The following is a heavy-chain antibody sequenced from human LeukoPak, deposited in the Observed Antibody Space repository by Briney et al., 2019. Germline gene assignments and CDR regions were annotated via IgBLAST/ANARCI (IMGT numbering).Heavy chain of an antibody. J-gene: IGHJ3*02. CDR1: GFTFSDYY. V-gene: IGHV3-11*01. CDR2: ISSSGSTI. Sequence: GGSLRLSYAASGFTFSDYYMSWIRQAPGKGLEWVSYISSSGSTIYYADSVKGRFTISRDNAKNSLYLQMNSMRAEDTAVYYCARDPNGDYIGALDMWGPGTMVTVSS. D-gene: IGHD4-17*01. CDR3: ARDPNGDYIGALDM.